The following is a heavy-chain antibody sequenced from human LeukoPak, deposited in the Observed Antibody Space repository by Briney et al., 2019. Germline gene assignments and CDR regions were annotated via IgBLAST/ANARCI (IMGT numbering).Heavy chain of an antibody. CDR3: ARSQAAAAGPDY. J-gene: IGHJ4*02. CDR2: IYSGGSR. D-gene: IGHD6-13*01. V-gene: IGHV3-66*01. CDR1: GFTVSSHY. Sequence: GGSLRLSCAASGFTVSSHYMGWVRQAPGKGLEWASVIYSGGSRYYADSVKGRFTISRDNSKNTVYLQVNSLRADDTAVYYCARSQAAAAGPDYWGQGTLVTVSS.